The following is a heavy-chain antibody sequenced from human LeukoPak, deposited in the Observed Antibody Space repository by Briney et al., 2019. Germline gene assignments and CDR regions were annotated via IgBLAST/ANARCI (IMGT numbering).Heavy chain of an antibody. CDR2: IYSGGRT. J-gene: IGHJ3*02. V-gene: IGHV3-53*01. CDR3: ARFVTWAFDI. Sequence: PGGSLRLSCAASGFTVSDKDMSWVRQAPGKGLECVLVIYSGGRTNYADSVKGRLTISRDNSKNTLYLQMNSLRAEDTAVYYCARFVTWAFDIWGQGTMVTVSS. D-gene: IGHD5-18*01. CDR1: GFTVSDKD.